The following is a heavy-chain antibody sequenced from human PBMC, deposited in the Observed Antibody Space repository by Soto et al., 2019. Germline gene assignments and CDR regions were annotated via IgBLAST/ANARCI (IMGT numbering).Heavy chain of an antibody. D-gene: IGHD2-15*01. J-gene: IGHJ3*02. Sequence: SETLSLTCTVSGGSISSSSYYWSWIRQHPGKGLEWIGYIYYSGSTYYNPSLKSRVTISVDTSKNQFSLKLSSVTAADTAVYYCARSVPDAEDIVMVVVASKGPSAFDIWGQGTMVTVSS. V-gene: IGHV4-31*03. CDR1: GGSISSSSYY. CDR3: ARSVPDAEDIVMVVVASKGPSAFDI. CDR2: IYYSGST.